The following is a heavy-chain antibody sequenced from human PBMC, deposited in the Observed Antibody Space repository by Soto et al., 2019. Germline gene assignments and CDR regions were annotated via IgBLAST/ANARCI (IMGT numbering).Heavy chain of an antibody. D-gene: IGHD2-21*02. J-gene: IGHJ2*01. CDR3: ARVSYGGNFRYFDL. Sequence: QVQLVQSGAEEKKPGASVKVSRKASGYTFTSYAMHWVRQAPGQRLEWMGWINAGNGNTKYSQKFQGRVTITRDTSASTAYMELSSLRSEDTAVYYCARVSYGGNFRYFDLWGRGTLVTVSS. V-gene: IGHV1-3*05. CDR1: GYTFTSYA. CDR2: INAGNGNT.